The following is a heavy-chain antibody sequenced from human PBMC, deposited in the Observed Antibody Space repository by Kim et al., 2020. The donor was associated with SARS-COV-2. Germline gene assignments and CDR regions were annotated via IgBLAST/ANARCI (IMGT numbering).Heavy chain of an antibody. CDR1: GFIFGGAT. CDR2: ISDSGGST. V-gene: IGHV3-23*01. CDR3: GNGDMDV. J-gene: IGHJ6*02. Sequence: GGSLRLSCVGSGFIFGGATMTWVRQASGKGLEWVSIISDSGGSTNYADSVKGRFTISRDNSKNTLYLQMNSLRAEDTAVYYFGNGDMDVWGQGTTVTVSS.